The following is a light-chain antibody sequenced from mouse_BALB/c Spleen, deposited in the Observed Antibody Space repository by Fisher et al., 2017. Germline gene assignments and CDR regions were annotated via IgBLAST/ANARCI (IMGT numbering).Light chain of an antibody. CDR3: QQRSSYPFT. CDR1: SSVSY. CDR2: DTS. J-gene: IGKJ4*01. V-gene: IGKV4-59*01. Sequence: IVLTQTTAIMSASPGEKVTMTCSASSSVSYMHWYQQKSGTSPKRWIYDTSKLASGVPVRFSGSGSGTSYSLTISSMEAEDAATYYCQQRSSYPFTFGSGTKLEIK.